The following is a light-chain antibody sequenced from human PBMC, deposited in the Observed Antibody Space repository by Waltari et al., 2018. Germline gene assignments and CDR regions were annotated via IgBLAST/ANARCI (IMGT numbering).Light chain of an antibody. V-gene: IGLV2-14*01. CDR3: SSYTSSSTYV. CDR2: DVS. Sequence: QSALTQPAPVSGSPGQSITISCTGPSRDVGGYNYVSWYQQHPGKAPKLMIYDVSKRPSGVSNRFSGSKSGNTASLTISGLQAEDEADYYCSSYTSSSTYVFGTGTKVTVL. J-gene: IGLJ1*01. CDR1: SRDVGGYNY.